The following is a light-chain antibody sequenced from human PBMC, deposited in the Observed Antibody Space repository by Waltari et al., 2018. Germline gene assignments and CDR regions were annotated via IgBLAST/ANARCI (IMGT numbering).Light chain of an antibody. CDR2: DES. CDR3: QQSDSLPVT. J-gene: IGKJ4*01. V-gene: IGKV1-33*01. CDR1: QDINNY. Sequence: DINMTQSPSSLSASVGDRVTFTCQARQDINNYLNWYHKKTGKDTKFRIYDESKLETGVPSRFSGFGSVTTFTFTISYLEPEYVGTYYCQQSDSLPVTFGGGTKLEI.